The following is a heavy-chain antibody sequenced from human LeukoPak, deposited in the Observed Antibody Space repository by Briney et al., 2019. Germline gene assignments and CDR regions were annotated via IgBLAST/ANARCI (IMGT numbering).Heavy chain of an antibody. Sequence: PGGSLRLSCAASGFTFTSSWMSWVRQAPGKGLEWVAYIKQDGSEKYYVDSVKGRFTISRDNAKSSLYLQMNSLRAEDTAVYYCARELRYDNSDSGAFWGQGTVVTVSS. CDR1: GFTFTSSW. CDR2: IKQDGSEK. J-gene: IGHJ3*01. V-gene: IGHV3-7*01. CDR3: ARELRYDNSDSGAF. D-gene: IGHD3-22*01.